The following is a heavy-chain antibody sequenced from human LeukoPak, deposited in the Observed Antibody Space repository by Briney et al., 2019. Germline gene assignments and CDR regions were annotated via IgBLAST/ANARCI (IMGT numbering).Heavy chain of an antibody. D-gene: IGHD6-19*01. CDR2: IIPIFGTA. Sequence: SVKVSCKASGGTFSSYAISWVRQAPGQGLEWMGGIIPIFGTANYAQKLQGRVTMTTDTSTSTAYMELRSLRSDDTAVYYCARELDGGWVESPWGQGTLVTVSS. CDR1: GGTFSSYA. J-gene: IGHJ5*02. CDR3: ARELDGGWVESP. V-gene: IGHV1-69*05.